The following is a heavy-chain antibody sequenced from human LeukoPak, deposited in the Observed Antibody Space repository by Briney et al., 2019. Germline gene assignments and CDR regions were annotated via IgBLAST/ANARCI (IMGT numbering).Heavy chain of an antibody. CDR2: IYYSGST. Sequence: SETLSLTCTVSGGSISSGDYSWSWIRQPPGKGLEWIGYIYYSGSTYYNSSLKSRVTISVDTSKNQFSLKQSSVTAADTAVYYCARWVTAISGYFDYWGQGTLVTVSS. J-gene: IGHJ4*02. V-gene: IGHV4-30-4*01. D-gene: IGHD2-21*02. CDR1: GGSISSGDYS. CDR3: ARWVTAISGYFDY.